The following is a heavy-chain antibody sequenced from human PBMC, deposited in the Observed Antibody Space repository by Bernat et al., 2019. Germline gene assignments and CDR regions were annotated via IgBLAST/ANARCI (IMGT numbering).Heavy chain of an antibody. Sequence: EVQLVQSGAAVKKPGESLKISCKASGYSFTNYWLGWVRQIPGKGLEWMGIIYPGDSETRYSPSFQGQVTISADKSISTAYLQWSSLKASDTAMYYCARRYCSGGTCPNNWFDPWGQGTLVTVSS. J-gene: IGHJ5*02. CDR3: ARRYCSGGTCPNNWFDP. CDR1: GYSFTNYW. V-gene: IGHV5-51*01. D-gene: IGHD2-15*01. CDR2: IYPGDSET.